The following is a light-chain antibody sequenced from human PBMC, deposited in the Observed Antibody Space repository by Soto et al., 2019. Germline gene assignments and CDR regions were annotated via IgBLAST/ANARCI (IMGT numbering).Light chain of an antibody. CDR3: QSFGNRLNHVV. V-gene: IGLV1-40*01. CDR2: GDN. J-gene: IGLJ2*01. Sequence: QSVLTQPPSVSGAPGQRVTIPCTGSSSNIGSFYDVHWYQQLPGTVPKLLIYGDNNRPSGVPDRFSGSKSGTAASLAITGLQAGDEAGYYCQSFGNRLNHVVFGGGTKVTVL. CDR1: SSNIGSFYD.